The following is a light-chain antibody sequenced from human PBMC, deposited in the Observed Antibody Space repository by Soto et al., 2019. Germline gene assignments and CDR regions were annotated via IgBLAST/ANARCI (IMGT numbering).Light chain of an antibody. CDR1: SSDVGSSRF. CDR3: NSYTSGSAVV. J-gene: IGLJ2*01. Sequence: QSVLTQPASVSGSPGQSITISCTGTSSDVGSSRFVSWYQQHPGKAPKLMIYDVSNRPSGVSNRFSGSKSGNTASLTISGLQADDEADYYCNSYTSGSAVVFGGGTKLTVL. CDR2: DVS. V-gene: IGLV2-14*03.